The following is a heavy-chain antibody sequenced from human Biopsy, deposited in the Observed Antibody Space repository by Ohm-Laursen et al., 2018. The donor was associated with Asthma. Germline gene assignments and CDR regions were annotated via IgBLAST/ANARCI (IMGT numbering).Heavy chain of an antibody. J-gene: IGHJ4*02. V-gene: IGHV3-23*01. Sequence: GSLRLSCAASGFSFFTYGMSWVRRAPGKGLEWVAVISDGGHSTNYADSVRGRFTVSRDDSRDTLYLHLHSLTAEDTAVYFCARGGYCSGVTCFPFDRWGQGTRVSVSS. D-gene: IGHD6-19*01. CDR2: ISDGGHST. CDR1: GFSFFTYG. CDR3: ARGGYCSGVTCFPFDR.